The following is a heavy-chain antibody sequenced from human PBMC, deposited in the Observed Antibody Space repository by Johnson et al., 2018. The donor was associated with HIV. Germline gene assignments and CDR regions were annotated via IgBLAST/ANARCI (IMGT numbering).Heavy chain of an antibody. Sequence: VQLVESGGGLVQPGGSLRLSCAASDFPFSSNNSHGFGKAPGKGLEWVSVFGMAVDTYNQGPLRGGFTTSKKNAKNSLYLQMNSLRAGDTAVYYCAGAIGDGYPGLKAFDIWGQGTMVTVSS. CDR1: DFPFSSNN. CDR2: FGMAVDT. D-gene: IGHD5-24*01. J-gene: IGHJ3*02. V-gene: IGHV3-13*01. CDR3: AGAIGDGYPGLKAFDI.